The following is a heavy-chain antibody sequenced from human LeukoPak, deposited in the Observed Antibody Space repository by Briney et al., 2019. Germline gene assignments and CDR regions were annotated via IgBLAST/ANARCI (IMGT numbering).Heavy chain of an antibody. CDR2: IHASGPT. D-gene: IGHD6-6*01. J-gene: IGHJ4*02. V-gene: IGHV4-4*09. CDR1: GGSMGTYY. Sequence: SETLSLTCTVSGGSMGTYYWSWIRRPPGKGLEWIAYIHASGPTNYNPSLKSRITISVDTSKNQFSLKLSSVTAADTAVYYCARHDAGIAARPFDNWGQGTLVTVSS. CDR3: ARHDAGIAARPFDN.